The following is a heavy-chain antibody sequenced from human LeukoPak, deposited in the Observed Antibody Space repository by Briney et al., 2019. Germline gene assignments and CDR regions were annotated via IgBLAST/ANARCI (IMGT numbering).Heavy chain of an antibody. CDR2: ISGSGGST. Sequence: GGSLRPSCAASGFTFSSYAMSWVRQAPGKGLEWVSSISGSGGSTYYADSVKGWFTISRDNSKNTLYLQMNSLRGEDTAVYYCAKDREGTIADYFDYWGQGTLVTVSS. CDR3: AKDREGTIADYFDY. J-gene: IGHJ4*02. CDR1: GFTFSSYA. V-gene: IGHV3-23*01. D-gene: IGHD1-7*01.